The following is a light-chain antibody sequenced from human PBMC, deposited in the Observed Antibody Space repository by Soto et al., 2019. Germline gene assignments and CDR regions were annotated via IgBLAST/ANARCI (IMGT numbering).Light chain of an antibody. V-gene: IGKV3-15*01. CDR3: QQYNKWPLT. Sequence: EIVMTQSPATLSVSPGERVTLSCRASQNIINNLAWYQQKPGQAPRLLLYGASSRATGIPARFSGSGSGTDFTLTISSLQSEDFTTYHCQQYNKWPLTFGGGTKVEI. J-gene: IGKJ4*01. CDR2: GAS. CDR1: QNIINN.